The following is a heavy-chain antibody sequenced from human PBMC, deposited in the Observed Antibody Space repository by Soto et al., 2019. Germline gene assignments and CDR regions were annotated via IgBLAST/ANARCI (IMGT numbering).Heavy chain of an antibody. CDR3: ARTCPAVRGIVVVPAARSAFDI. D-gene: IGHD2-2*01. CDR2: TSYDGSNK. Sequence: VGSLRLSCAASGFTFSSYAMHWVRQAPGKGLEWVAVTSYDGSNKYYADSVKGRFTISRDNSKNTLYLQMNSLRAEDTAVYYCARTCPAVRGIVVVPAARSAFDIWGQGTMVTVSS. V-gene: IGHV3-30-3*01. CDR1: GFTFSSYA. J-gene: IGHJ3*02.